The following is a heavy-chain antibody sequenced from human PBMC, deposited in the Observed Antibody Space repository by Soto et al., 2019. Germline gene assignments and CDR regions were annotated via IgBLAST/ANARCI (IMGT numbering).Heavy chain of an antibody. CDR1: GFTFSSYS. J-gene: IGHJ6*02. CDR2: ISSSSSYI. V-gene: IGHV3-21*01. D-gene: IGHD5-18*01. CDR3: ARDRRIQPIYYYYYGMDV. Sequence: GGSLRLSCAASGFTFSSYSMNWVRQAPGKGLEWVSSISSSSSYIYYADSVKGRFTISRDNAKNSLYLQMNSLRAEDTAVYYCARDRRIQPIYYYYYGMDVWGQGTTVTVSS.